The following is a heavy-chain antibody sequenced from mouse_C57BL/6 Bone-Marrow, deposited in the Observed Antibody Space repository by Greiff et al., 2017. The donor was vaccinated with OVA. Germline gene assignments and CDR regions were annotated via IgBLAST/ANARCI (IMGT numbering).Heavy chain of an antibody. V-gene: IGHV3-6*01. CDR2: ISYDGSN. J-gene: IGHJ2*01. D-gene: IGHD1-1*01. Sequence: EVQRVESGPGLVKPSQSLSLTCSVTGYSITSGYYWNWIRQFPGNKLEWMGYISYDGSNNYNPSLKNRISITRDTSKNQFFLKLNSVTTEDTATYYCAREEITTVVATDFDYWGQGTTLTVSS. CDR3: AREEITTVVATDFDY. CDR1: GYSITSGYY.